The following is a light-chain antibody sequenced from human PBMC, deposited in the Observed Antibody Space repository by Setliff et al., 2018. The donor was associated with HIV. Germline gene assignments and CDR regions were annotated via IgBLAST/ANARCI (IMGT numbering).Light chain of an antibody. Sequence: QSALTQPRSVSGSPGQSVTISCSGSTSDVGGYDFVSWYQHHPGRAPKLMIYDVSTRPSGVSNRFSGSKSGNTASLTISGLQTEDEADYYCSSYTSSSTDVFGTGTKVTVL. V-gene: IGLV2-14*01. CDR3: SSYTSSSTDV. CDR1: TSDVGGYDF. CDR2: DVS. J-gene: IGLJ1*01.